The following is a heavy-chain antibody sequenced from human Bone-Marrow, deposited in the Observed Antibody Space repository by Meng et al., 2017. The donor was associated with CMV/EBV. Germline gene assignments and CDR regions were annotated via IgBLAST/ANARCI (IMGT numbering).Heavy chain of an antibody. Sequence: QVQLGQVGAEVKKPGASVKVSCKASGYTFTGYYMHWVRQAPGQGLEWMGWINPNSGGTNYAQKFQGRVTMTRDTSISTAYMELSRLRSDDTAVYYCARDLDYGDYASDYWGQGTLVTVSS. V-gene: IGHV1-2*02. CDR1: GYTFTGYY. J-gene: IGHJ4*02. CDR2: INPNSGGT. CDR3: ARDLDYGDYASDY. D-gene: IGHD4-17*01.